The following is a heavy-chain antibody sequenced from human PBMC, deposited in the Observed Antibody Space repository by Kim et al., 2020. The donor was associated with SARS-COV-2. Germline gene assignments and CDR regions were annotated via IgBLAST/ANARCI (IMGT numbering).Heavy chain of an antibody. J-gene: IGHJ4*02. CDR3: ATAVIPDNSEGGDFFES. D-gene: IGHD2-21*01. Sequence: ASVKVSCKVSGYTLTELSIHWVRQAPGKGLEWMGGFDPEHGKTFYAQKFHGRVTMTEDTSTYTAYMDLGSLRSDDTAMYFCATAVIPDNSEGGDFFESWGQGTLVTVSS. V-gene: IGHV1-24*01. CDR1: GYTLTELS. CDR2: FDPEHGKT.